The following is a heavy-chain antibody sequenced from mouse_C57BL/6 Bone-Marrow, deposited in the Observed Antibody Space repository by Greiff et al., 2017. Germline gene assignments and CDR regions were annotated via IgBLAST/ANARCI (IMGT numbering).Heavy chain of an antibody. CDR1: GYTFTSYW. CDR3: ATYDSNFYYYAMDY. Sequence: QVQLQQPGAELVKPGASVKLSCKASGYTFTSYWMHWVKQRPGRGLEWIGRIDPNSGGTKYNEKFKSKATLTVDKPSSTAYMQLSSLTSEDSAVYYCATYDSNFYYYAMDYWGQGTSVTVSS. D-gene: IGHD2-5*01. J-gene: IGHJ4*01. CDR2: IDPNSGGT. V-gene: IGHV1-72*01.